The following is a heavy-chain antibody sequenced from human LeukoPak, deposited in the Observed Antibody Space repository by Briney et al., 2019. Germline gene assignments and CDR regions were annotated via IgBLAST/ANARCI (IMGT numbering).Heavy chain of an antibody. J-gene: IGHJ6*04. CDR3: ARSHLRALTRQMDV. Sequence: SAKVSCKAAGGTFSSYTISWVRQAPGQGLEWMGRIIPILGIANYAQTFQGRVTITADKSTSTAYMELSSLRSEDTAVYYCARSHLRALTRQMDVWGKGTTVTVSS. D-gene: IGHD4-11*01. CDR1: GGTFSSYT. V-gene: IGHV1-69*02. CDR2: IIPILGIA.